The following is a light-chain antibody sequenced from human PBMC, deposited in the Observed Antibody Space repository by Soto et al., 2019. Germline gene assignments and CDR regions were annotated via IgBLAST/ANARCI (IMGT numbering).Light chain of an antibody. CDR1: QTITGY. J-gene: IGKJ2*01. Sequence: DIQMTQSPSSLSASVGERVTITCRASQTITGYLNWYQQRPGKAPKLLIYAASSLQSGVPSRFSGSGSGTDFTLTINSLQPEDFATYYCQQSHGIPYTFGQGTKLEIK. CDR2: AAS. CDR3: QQSHGIPYT. V-gene: IGKV1-39*01.